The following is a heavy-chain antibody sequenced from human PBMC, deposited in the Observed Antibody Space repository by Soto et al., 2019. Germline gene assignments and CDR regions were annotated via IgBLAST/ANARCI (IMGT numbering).Heavy chain of an antibody. CDR3: ARHPRGNPPHYYYGMDV. Sequence: PGESLKISCKGSGYSFTSYWIGWVRQMPGKGLEWMGIIYPGDSDTRYSPSFQGQVTISADKSISTAYLQWSSLKASDTAMYYCARHPRGNPPHYYYGMDVWGQGTTVTVSS. CDR2: IYPGDSDT. D-gene: IGHD2-15*01. J-gene: IGHJ6*02. V-gene: IGHV5-51*01. CDR1: GYSFTSYW.